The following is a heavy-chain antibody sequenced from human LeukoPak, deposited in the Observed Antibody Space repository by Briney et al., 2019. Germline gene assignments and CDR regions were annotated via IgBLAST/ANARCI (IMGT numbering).Heavy chain of an antibody. D-gene: IGHD6-19*01. CDR2: ISYDGSNK. J-gene: IGHJ3*02. Sequence: PGRSLRLSCAASGFTFSNYAMHWVRQAPGKGLEWVAVISYDGSNKYYADSVKGRFTISRDNSKNTLYLQMNSLRAEDTAVYYCARDNAPVASEAFDIWGQGTMVTVSS. CDR3: ARDNAPVASEAFDI. CDR1: GFTFSNYA. V-gene: IGHV3-30-3*01.